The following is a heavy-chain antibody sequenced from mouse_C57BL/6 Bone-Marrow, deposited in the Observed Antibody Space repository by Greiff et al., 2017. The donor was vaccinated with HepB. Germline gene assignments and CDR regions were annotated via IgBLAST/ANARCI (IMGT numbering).Heavy chain of an antibody. CDR1: GYTFTSYW. CDR3: ARSLGFY. J-gene: IGHJ2*01. V-gene: IGHV1-55*01. Sequence: QVQLQQPGAELVKPGASVKMSCKASGYTFTSYWITWVKQRPGQGLEWIGDIYPGSGSTNYNEKFKDKATLTVDKSSSTAYMQLSSLTSEDSAVYYCARSLGFYWGQGTTLTVSS. CDR2: IYPGSGST. D-gene: IGHD6-2*01.